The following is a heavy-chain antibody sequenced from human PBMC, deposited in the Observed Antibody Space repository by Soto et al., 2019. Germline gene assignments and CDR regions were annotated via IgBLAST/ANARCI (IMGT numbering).Heavy chain of an antibody. J-gene: IGHJ6*02. V-gene: IGHV4-59*01. Sequence: PSETLSLTCTVSGGSISGYYWSWIRQPPGKGLEWIGYIYYSGSTNYNPSLQSRVTMSVDTSKNQFSLKLNSVTAADTAVYYCARSYGSGSYYDYYYGMDVWGQGTTVTVSS. CDR1: GGSISGYY. CDR2: IYYSGST. D-gene: IGHD3-10*01. CDR3: ARSYGSGSYYDYYYGMDV.